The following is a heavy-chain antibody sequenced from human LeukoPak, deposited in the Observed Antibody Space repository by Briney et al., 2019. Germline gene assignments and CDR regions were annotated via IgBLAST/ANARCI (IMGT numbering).Heavy chain of an antibody. CDR2: IYHSGST. J-gene: IGHJ4*02. V-gene: IGHV4-30-2*01. CDR1: GGSISSGGYS. CDR3: ARGVDYSNYFDY. Sequence: SQTLSLTCAVSGGSISSGGYSWSWIRQPPGKGLEWIGYIYHSGSTYYNPSLKSRVTIPVDRSKNQFSLKLSSVTAADTAVYYCARGVDYSNYFDYWGQGTLVTVSS. D-gene: IGHD4-11*01.